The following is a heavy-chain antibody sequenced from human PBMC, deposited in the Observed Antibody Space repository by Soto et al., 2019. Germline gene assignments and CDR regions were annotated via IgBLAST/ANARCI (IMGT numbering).Heavy chain of an antibody. Sequence: SETLSLTCTVSGGSISSYYWSWIRQPQGKGLEWIGYIYYSGSTNYNPSLKSRVTISVDTSKNQFSLKLSSVTAADTAVYYCARVNSDIVATFGPWAFDIWGQGTMVTVSS. V-gene: IGHV4-59*01. D-gene: IGHD5-12*01. CDR2: IYYSGST. J-gene: IGHJ3*02. CDR3: ARVNSDIVATFGPWAFDI. CDR1: GGSISSYY.